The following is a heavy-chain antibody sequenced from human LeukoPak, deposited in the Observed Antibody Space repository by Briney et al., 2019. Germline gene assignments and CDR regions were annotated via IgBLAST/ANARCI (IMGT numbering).Heavy chain of an antibody. CDR1: GYTFTSYY. CDR3: ARGRTDYYESSGSFPALGY. CDR2: INPSGGST. V-gene: IGHV1-46*01. D-gene: IGHD3-22*01. Sequence: GASVKVSCKASGYTFTSYYMHWVRQAPGQGLEWMGIINPSGGSTSYAQKFQGRVTMTRDTSTSTVYMELSSLRSEDTAVYYCARGRTDYYESSGSFPALGYWGQGTLVTVSS. J-gene: IGHJ4*02.